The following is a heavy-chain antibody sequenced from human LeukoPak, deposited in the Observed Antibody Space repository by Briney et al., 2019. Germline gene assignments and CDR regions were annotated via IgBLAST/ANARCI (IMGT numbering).Heavy chain of an antibody. Sequence: SVKVSRKPSGGTYGSSAISWVRQPPGQGLEWVGGIIPLLGVPLYAQKFQGRVTSTADERTSTVYMDLSSLRSDDTAVYYCARDEEKAAGSLWGQGTRVIVSS. D-gene: IGHD6-13*01. CDR3: ARDEEKAAGSL. CDR1: GGTYGSSA. J-gene: IGHJ4*02. V-gene: IGHV1-69*13. CDR2: IIPLLGVP.